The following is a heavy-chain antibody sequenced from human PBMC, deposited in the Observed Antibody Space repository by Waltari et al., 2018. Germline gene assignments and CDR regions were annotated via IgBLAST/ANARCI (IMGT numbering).Heavy chain of an antibody. CDR3: AEMGYYYFES. Sequence: QVQLQESGPGLVNPSGTLSLTRAISGGSISNDNWWSWVRQPPGKGPEWMGEIYHRGSTHYNPSLQSRITISVDKSTNQFSLKLTSVTAADTAVYYCAEMGYYYFESWGQGTLVTVSS. J-gene: IGHJ4*02. V-gene: IGHV4-4*02. D-gene: IGHD2-21*01. CDR2: IYHRGST. CDR1: GGSISNDNW.